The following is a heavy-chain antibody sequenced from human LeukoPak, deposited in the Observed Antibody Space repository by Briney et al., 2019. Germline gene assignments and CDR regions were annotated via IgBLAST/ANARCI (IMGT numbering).Heavy chain of an antibody. CDR1: GFTFSSYG. CDR2: ISYDGSNK. J-gene: IGHJ4*02. D-gene: IGHD4-17*01. V-gene: IGHV3-30*18. CDR3: TKATVTLFDY. Sequence: PGRSLRLSCAASGFTFSSYGMHWVRQAPGKGLEWVAVISYDGSNKYYADSVRGRFTISRDNSKNTLYLQMNSLRAEDTAVYYCTKATVTLFDYWGQGTLVTVSS.